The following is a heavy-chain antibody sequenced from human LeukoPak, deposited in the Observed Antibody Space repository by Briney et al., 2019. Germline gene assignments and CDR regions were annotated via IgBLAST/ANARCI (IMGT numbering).Heavy chain of an antibody. CDR1: GFTFSSYW. CDR2: INSDGSST. V-gene: IGHV3-74*01. J-gene: IGHJ4*02. Sequence: PGGSLRLSCAASGFTFSSYWMHWVRQAPGKGLVWVSRINSDGSSTSYADSVKGRFTISRDNSKNTLYLQMNSLRAEDTAVYYCARDPRRYSYGPYYFDYWGQGTLVTVSS. D-gene: IGHD5-18*01. CDR3: ARDPRRYSYGPYYFDY.